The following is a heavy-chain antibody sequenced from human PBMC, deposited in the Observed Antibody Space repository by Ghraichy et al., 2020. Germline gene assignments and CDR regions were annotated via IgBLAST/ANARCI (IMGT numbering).Heavy chain of an antibody. CDR1: GFTFGDYS. CDR2: IRSKTYGETT. CDR3: TRPIVYSSSWYGGGFDY. Sequence: GESLNISCTASGFTFGDYSVSWFRQAPGKGLEWVGFIRSKTYGETTAYAASVRGRFTISRDDSKSIAYLQMNSLKTEDTGIYYCTRPIVYSSSWYGGGFDYWGQGTLVTVSS. J-gene: IGHJ4*02. D-gene: IGHD6-13*01. V-gene: IGHV3-49*03.